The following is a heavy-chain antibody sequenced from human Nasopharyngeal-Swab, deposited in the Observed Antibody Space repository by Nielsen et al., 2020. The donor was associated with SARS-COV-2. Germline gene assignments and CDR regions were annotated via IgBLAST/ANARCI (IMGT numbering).Heavy chain of an antibody. D-gene: IGHD3-22*01. Sequence: WIRQPPGKGLEWIGSIYYSGSTYYNPSLKSRVTISVDTSKNQFSLKLSSVTAADTAVYYCARPGYDSSGYTSYFDYWDQGTLVTVSS. V-gene: IGHV4-39*01. CDR2: IYYSGST. CDR3: ARPGYDSSGYTSYFDY. J-gene: IGHJ4*02.